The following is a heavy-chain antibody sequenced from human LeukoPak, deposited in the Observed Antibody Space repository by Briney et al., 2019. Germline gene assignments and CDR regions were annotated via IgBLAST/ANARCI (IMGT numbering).Heavy chain of an antibody. CDR1: GFTFSSYW. CDR2: IKQDGSEK. J-gene: IGHJ4*02. Sequence: GGSLRLSCAASGFTFSSYWMSWVRRAPGKGLEWVANIKQDGSEKYYVDSVKGRFTISRDNAKNSLYLQMNSLRAEDTAVYYCARDRHSSGYYDSSGLDYWGQGTLVTVSS. D-gene: IGHD3-22*01. V-gene: IGHV3-7*01. CDR3: ARDRHSSGYYDSSGLDY.